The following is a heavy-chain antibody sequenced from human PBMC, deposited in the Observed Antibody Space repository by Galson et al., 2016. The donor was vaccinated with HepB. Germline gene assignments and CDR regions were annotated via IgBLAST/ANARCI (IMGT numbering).Heavy chain of an antibody. Sequence: SETLSLTCAVSVDSISSTYWWTWVRQPPRKGLEWIGEIHHGGTTHCNPSPKSRVTISVDKSKNQFSLMLTSVTAADTAVYYCARDIEYSSSNWFDPWGQGTLVTVSS. CDR2: IHHGGTT. J-gene: IGHJ5*02. D-gene: IGHD6-6*01. CDR3: ARDIEYSSSNWFDP. V-gene: IGHV4-4*02. CDR1: VDSISSTYW.